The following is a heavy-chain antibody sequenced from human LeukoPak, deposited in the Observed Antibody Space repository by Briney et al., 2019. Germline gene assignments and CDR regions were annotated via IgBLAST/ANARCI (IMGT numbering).Heavy chain of an antibody. Sequence: SETLSLTCTVSGDSISSGGYYWSWLRQHPGEGLEWIGYVHYTGSTYYNPSLESRITISVGTSKSQFSLRLSSVTAADTAVYYCARGYGSGSYIHPTGAFDIWGQGTMVTVSS. CDR1: GDSISSGGYY. D-gene: IGHD3-10*01. V-gene: IGHV4-31*03. CDR2: VHYTGST. CDR3: ARGYGSGSYIHPTGAFDI. J-gene: IGHJ3*02.